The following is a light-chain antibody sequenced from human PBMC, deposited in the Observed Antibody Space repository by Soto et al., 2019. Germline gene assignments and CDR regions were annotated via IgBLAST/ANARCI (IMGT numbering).Light chain of an antibody. CDR1: QILVYSDGDTY. J-gene: IGKJ5*01. V-gene: IGKV2-30*01. CDR3: QQSYMDPIT. Sequence: DVVMTQSPLSLPVTLGQPSSISCRSSQILVYSDGDTYLNWFQQRPGQSPRRLIYKVSKRDSGVPDRFSGSGSGTDFTLSISSVQPEDFATYFCQQSYMDPITFGQGTRLEIK. CDR2: KVS.